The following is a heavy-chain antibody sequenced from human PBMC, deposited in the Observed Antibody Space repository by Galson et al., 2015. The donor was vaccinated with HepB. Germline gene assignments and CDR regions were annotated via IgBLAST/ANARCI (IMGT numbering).Heavy chain of an antibody. J-gene: IGHJ5*02. CDR3: ARAEGSGP. CDR1: GFTVSSNY. Sequence: SLRLSCAASGFTVSSNYMSWVRQAPGKGLEWVAVISYDGSNKYYADSVKGRFTISRDNSKNTLYLQMNSLRAEDTAVYYCARAEGSGPWGQGTLVTVSS. V-gene: IGHV3-30-3*01. CDR2: ISYDGSNK.